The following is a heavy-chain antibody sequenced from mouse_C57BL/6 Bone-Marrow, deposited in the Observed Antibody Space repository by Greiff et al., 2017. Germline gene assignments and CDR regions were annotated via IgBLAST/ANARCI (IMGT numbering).Heavy chain of an antibody. CDR2: INYDGSST. V-gene: IGHV5-16*01. CDR1: GFTFSDYY. J-gene: IGHJ4*01. CDR3: ARASMDY. Sequence: EVKLMESEGGLVQPGSSMKLSCTASGFTFSDYYMAWVRQVPEKGLEWVANINYDGSSTYYLDSLKSRFIISRDNAKNILYLQMSSLKSEDTATYYCARASMDYWGQGTSVTVSS.